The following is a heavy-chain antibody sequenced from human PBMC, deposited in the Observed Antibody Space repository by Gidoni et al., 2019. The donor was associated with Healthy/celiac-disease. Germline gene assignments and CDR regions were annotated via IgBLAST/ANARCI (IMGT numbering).Heavy chain of an antibody. D-gene: IGHD3-10*01. CDR1: GYTFTSYY. CDR3: ATNYYGSGSYYYAFDI. Sequence: QVQLVQSGAEVKKPGASVKVSCQASGYTFTSYYMPWVRQAPGQGLEWMGIINPSGGSTSYAQKYQGRVTMTRDTSTSTVYMELSSLRSEDTAVYYCATNYYGSGSYYYAFDIWGQGTMVTVSS. V-gene: IGHV1-46*01. CDR2: INPSGGST. J-gene: IGHJ3*02.